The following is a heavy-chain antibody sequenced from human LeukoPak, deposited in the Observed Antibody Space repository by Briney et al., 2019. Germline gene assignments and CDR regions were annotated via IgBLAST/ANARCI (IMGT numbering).Heavy chain of an antibody. V-gene: IGHV4-34*01. CDR3: ARGRTGAAALDV. J-gene: IGHJ4*02. CDR1: GGSFSGHY. D-gene: IGHD2-2*01. CDR2: STHSGST. Sequence: PSETLSLTCAVYGGSFSGHYWTWIRRSPGKGLEWIGERTHRIGESTHSGSTNYNPSLKSRVIISLDTSKNQLSLKLTSVTAADTAVSYCARGRTGAAALDVWGPGTLVTVYS.